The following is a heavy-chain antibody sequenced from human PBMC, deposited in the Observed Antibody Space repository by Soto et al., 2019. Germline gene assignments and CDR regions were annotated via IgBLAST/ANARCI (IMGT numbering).Heavy chain of an antibody. V-gene: IGHV1-46*03. Sequence: QVQLVQSGAEVKKPGASVKVSCKTSGYTFRMFSIHWVRQAPGQGLEWMGLINPNGGSTSYAQKFQGRVTMTRDTSTRTVYMELTSLRSDDTAVYFCVRALNHYYDSSGYYDPVEYWGQGTLLIVSS. CDR2: INPNGGST. CDR1: GYTFRMFS. CDR3: VRALNHYYDSSGYYDPVEY. J-gene: IGHJ4*02. D-gene: IGHD3-22*01.